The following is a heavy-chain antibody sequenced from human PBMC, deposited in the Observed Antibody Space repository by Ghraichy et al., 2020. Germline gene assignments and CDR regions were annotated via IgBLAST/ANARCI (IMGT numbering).Heavy chain of an antibody. CDR2: INHSGST. D-gene: IGHD3-3*01. Sequence: SQTLSLTCAVYGGSFSGYYWSWIRQPPGKGLEWIGEINHSGSTNYNPSLKSRVTISVDTSKNQFSLKLSSVTAADTAVYYCARGAWSGYWNPSQYNWFDPWGQGTLVTVSS. V-gene: IGHV4-34*01. J-gene: IGHJ5*02. CDR1: GGSFSGYY. CDR3: ARGAWSGYWNPSQYNWFDP.